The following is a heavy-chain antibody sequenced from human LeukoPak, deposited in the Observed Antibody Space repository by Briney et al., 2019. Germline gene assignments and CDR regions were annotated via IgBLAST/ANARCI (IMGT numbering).Heavy chain of an antibody. Sequence: GGSLRLSCAASGFTFSGSAMHWVRQASGKGLEWVGRIRSKANSYATAYAASVKGRFTISRDDSENTAYLQMNSLKTEDTAVYYCTTTYYYDSSGPYWGQGTLVTVSS. CDR1: GFTFSGSA. CDR3: TTTYYYDSSGPY. CDR2: IRSKANSYAT. V-gene: IGHV3-73*01. J-gene: IGHJ4*02. D-gene: IGHD3-22*01.